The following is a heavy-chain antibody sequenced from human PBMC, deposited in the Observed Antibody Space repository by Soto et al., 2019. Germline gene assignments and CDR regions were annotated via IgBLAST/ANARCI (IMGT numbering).Heavy chain of an antibody. CDR2: TYYRSKWYS. J-gene: IGHJ6*02. V-gene: IGHV6-1*01. CDR3: AREVPNYYCGMDV. Sequence: SPTLSLTCDISGDSVSSNTVAWSWIRQSPSRGLEWLVRTYYRSKWYSDYAPSVKSRITINPDTSKNQISLRLNSVTPEDTAVYYCAREVPNYYCGMDVWGQGTTVTVSS. CDR1: GDSVSSNTVA.